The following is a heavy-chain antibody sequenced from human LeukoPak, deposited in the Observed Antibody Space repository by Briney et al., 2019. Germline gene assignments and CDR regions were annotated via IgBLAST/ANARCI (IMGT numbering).Heavy chain of an antibody. D-gene: IGHD5-18*01. CDR1: GLTFSSSW. Sequence: GGSLRLSCAVSGLTFSSSWMDWVRQAPGKGLEWVASINPDGNKKYSADSVKGRFTISRDNAENSLYLQMNSLRVEDTAFYYCARDLAYSRLDYWGQGMVVTVSS. V-gene: IGHV3-7*01. CDR3: ARDLAYSRLDY. CDR2: INPDGNKK. J-gene: IGHJ4*02.